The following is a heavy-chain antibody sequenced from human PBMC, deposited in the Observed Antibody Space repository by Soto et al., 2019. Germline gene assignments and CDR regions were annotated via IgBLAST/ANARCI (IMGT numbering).Heavy chain of an antibody. CDR1: GYTFTSYG. D-gene: IGHD3-3*01. CDR2: ISAYNGNT. Sequence: ASVKVSCKASGYTFTSYGISWVRQAPGQGLEWMGWISAYNGNTNYAQKFQGRVTMTRDTSRSTVYMELRSLRSDDTAIYYCARSSGGNFGIIIEGSNWFDPWGQGTLVTVSS. CDR3: ARSSGGNFGIIIEGSNWFDP. J-gene: IGHJ5*02. V-gene: IGHV1-18*01.